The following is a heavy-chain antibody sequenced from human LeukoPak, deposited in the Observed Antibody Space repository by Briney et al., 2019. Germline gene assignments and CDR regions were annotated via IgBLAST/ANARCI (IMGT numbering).Heavy chain of an antibody. D-gene: IGHD6-13*01. CDR1: GGTFSSYA. CDR3: ARSILAAAGIGDY. V-gene: IGHV7-4-1*02. Sequence: ASVKVSCKASGGTFSSYAMNWVRQAPGQGLEWMGWINTNTGNPTHAQGFTGRFVFSLDTSVSTAYLQISSLKAEDTAVYYCARSILAAAGIGDYWGQGTLVTVSS. J-gene: IGHJ4*02. CDR2: INTNTGNP.